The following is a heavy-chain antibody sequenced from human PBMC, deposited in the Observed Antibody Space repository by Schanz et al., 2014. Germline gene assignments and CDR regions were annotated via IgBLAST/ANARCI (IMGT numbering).Heavy chain of an antibody. D-gene: IGHD3-10*01. CDR2: ISTSNGNT. J-gene: IGHJ4*02. V-gene: IGHV1-18*01. Sequence: QVQLVQSGAEVKKPGASVKVSCKASGYTFTDYGVIWVRQAPGQGLEWMGWISTSNGNTNYIQKLQGRVTITRDTSATTAYMELSSLTSEDTAVHYCARGRGFYDYWGQGTLVTVSS. CDR3: ARGRGFYDY. CDR1: GYTFTDYG.